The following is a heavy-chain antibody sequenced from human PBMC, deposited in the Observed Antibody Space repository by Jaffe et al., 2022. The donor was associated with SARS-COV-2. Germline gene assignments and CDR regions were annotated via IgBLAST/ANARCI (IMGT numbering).Heavy chain of an antibody. CDR3: AKVRGVRITMIVVAPLKGRGYFDY. Sequence: EVQLLESGGGLVQPGGSLRLSCAASGFTFSSYAMSWVRQAPGKGLEWVSAISGSGGSTYYADSVKGRFTISRDNSKNTLYLQMNSLRAEDTAVYYCAKVRGVRITMIVVAPLKGRGYFDYWGQGTLVTVSS. CDR2: ISGSGGST. D-gene: IGHD3-22*01. V-gene: IGHV3-23*01. J-gene: IGHJ4*02. CDR1: GFTFSSYA.